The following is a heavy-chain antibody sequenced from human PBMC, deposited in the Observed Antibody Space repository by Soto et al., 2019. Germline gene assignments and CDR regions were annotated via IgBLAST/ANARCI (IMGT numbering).Heavy chain of an antibody. Sequence: QVQLVQSGAEVKKPGASVKVSCKASGYTFTSYGISWVRQAPGQGLEWMGWISAYNGNTNYAQKLQGRVTLTPDTSTRTAYMEMSSLRSDDTAVYSWARDNPPLGYWGQGTLVTVSS. V-gene: IGHV1-18*01. CDR3: ARDNPPLGY. CDR2: ISAYNGNT. CDR1: GYTFTSYG. J-gene: IGHJ4*02.